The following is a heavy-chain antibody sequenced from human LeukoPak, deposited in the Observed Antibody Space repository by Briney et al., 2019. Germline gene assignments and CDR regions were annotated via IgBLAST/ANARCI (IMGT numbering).Heavy chain of an antibody. J-gene: IGHJ5*01. D-gene: IGHD4-4*01. CDR3: ARDSDYSFDS. CDR2: IKNDGFST. Sequence: GGSLRLSCATSGFGFRVRWVHWVRQAPGKGLVWVSLIKNDGFSTTYADSVKGRFTISRDDAKNTLYLQMNSLRAEDTAVYYCARDSDYSFDSWGQGTLVTVTS. V-gene: IGHV3-74*01. CDR1: GFGFRVRW.